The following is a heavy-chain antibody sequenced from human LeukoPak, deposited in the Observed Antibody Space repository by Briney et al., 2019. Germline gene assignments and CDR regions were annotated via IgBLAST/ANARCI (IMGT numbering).Heavy chain of an antibody. V-gene: IGHV4-61*01. D-gene: IGHD3-10*01. J-gene: IGHJ4*02. CDR2: IYYSGST. CDR1: GDSISSSSYY. Sequence: SETLSLTCTVSGDSISSSSYYWSWIRQPPGKGLEWIGYIYYSGSTNYNPSLKSRVTISVDTSKNQFSLKLSSVTAADTAVYYCARVSSITMVRGVFDYWGQGTLVTVSS. CDR3: ARVSSITMVRGVFDY.